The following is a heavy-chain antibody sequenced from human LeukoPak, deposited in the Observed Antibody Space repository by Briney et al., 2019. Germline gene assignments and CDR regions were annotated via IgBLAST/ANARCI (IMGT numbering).Heavy chain of an antibody. CDR3: ARDLVTVTKGFDI. J-gene: IGHJ3*02. D-gene: IGHD4-17*01. Sequence: SETLSLTCAVSDDSFSSHYWTWIRQPPGKGLEWIGYISYIGSANYNPSLKSRVTISIDTSKNQFSLKLSSVTAADTAVYYCARDLVTVTKGFDIWGQGTMVSVSS. V-gene: IGHV4-59*11. CDR2: ISYIGSA. CDR1: DDSFSSHY.